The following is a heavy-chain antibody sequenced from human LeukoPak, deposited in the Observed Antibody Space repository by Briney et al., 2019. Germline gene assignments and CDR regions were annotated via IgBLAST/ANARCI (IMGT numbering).Heavy chain of an antibody. CDR1: GYTFTNYG. CDR2: INTRSGDA. J-gene: IGHJ4*02. V-gene: IGHV1-18*01. Sequence: ASVKVSCKASGYTFTNYGIAWVRQAPGQGLEWMGWINTRSGDAQLAHSLQARVTMTTDTSTSTASVELGSLGSDDTAVYYCARDTDFSIDYWGQGSLVTVSS. D-gene: IGHD2/OR15-2a*01. CDR3: ARDTDFSIDY.